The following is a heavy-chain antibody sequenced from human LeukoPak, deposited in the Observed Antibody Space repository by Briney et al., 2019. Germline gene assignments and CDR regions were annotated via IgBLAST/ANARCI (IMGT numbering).Heavy chain of an antibody. CDR1: ESLFSTSA. J-gene: IGHJ4*02. CDR2: ITGGAGYT. Sequence: SGGSLRLSCEVSESLFSTSAMSWVRQTPGKGLEWVSSITGGAGYTYYADFVAGRFTISRDNSKKMVYLQMRSLRVEDTAVYYCVRRDGDPDYWGQGILVSVSS. D-gene: IGHD4-17*01. V-gene: IGHV3-23*01. CDR3: VRRDGDPDY.